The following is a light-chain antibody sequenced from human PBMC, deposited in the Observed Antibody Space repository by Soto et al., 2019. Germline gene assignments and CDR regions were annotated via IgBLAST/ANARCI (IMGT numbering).Light chain of an antibody. Sequence: EIVMTQSPATLSVSPGERATLSCRASQSVRGNLAWYQQKPGQSPRLLIYGASSRATGIPVRFSGSGSGTEFTLTISSLQSEDFAVYYCQQYNNWPFITFGQGTRPE. J-gene: IGKJ5*01. CDR1: QSVRGN. CDR3: QQYNNWPFIT. V-gene: IGKV3-15*01. CDR2: GAS.